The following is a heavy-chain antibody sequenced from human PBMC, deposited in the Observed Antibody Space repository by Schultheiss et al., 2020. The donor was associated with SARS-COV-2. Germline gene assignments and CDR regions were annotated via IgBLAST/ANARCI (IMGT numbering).Heavy chain of an antibody. Sequence: GGSLRLSCKGSGYSFTSYWIGWVRQMPGKGLEWMGIIYPGDSDTRYSPSFQGQVTISADKSISTAYLQWSSLEASDTAMYYCARPNREDDYGDAAGMDVWGQGTTVTVSS. D-gene: IGHD4-17*01. CDR2: IYPGDSDT. V-gene: IGHV5-51*01. CDR3: ARPNREDDYGDAAGMDV. CDR1: GYSFTSYW. J-gene: IGHJ6*02.